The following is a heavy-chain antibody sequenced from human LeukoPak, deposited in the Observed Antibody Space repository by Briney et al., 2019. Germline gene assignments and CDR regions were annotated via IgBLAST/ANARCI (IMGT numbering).Heavy chain of an antibody. J-gene: IGHJ4*02. D-gene: IGHD4-23*01. CDR2: IYTSGRT. V-gene: IGHV4-61*02. Sequence: TLCLTCAFPVGSISSGSYYWSWIRQPAGNGLEWIGRIYTSGRTNYNPSLKSRVTISVDTSKNQFSLKLSSVTAADTAVYYCAGRTVVFDYWGQRTLVTVSS. CDR1: VGSISSGSYY. CDR3: AGRTVVFDY.